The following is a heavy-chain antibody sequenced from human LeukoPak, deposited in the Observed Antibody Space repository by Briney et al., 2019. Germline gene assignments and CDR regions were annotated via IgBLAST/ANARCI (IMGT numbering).Heavy chain of an antibody. CDR2: IYSNGDT. Sequence: GGSLRPSCAASGFTVSSIFMSWVRQAPGKGPEWVSIIYSNGDTYYSDSLKGRFTISRDNSKNTLYLQVKSLRAEDTVVYYCARGGAPNLANYWGPGTLVTVSS. CDR3: ARGGAPNLANY. D-gene: IGHD4/OR15-4a*01. CDR1: GFTVSSIF. V-gene: IGHV3-53*01. J-gene: IGHJ4*02.